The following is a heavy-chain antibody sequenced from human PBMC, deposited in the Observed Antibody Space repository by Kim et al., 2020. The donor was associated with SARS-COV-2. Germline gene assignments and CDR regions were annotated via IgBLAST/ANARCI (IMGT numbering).Heavy chain of an antibody. CDR3: AKPRYSGYEMGLAFDY. J-gene: IGHJ4*02. Sequence: FGKGRFTISRDNSKNTLCLQMNSLRAEDTAVYYCAKPRYSGYEMGLAFDYWGQGTLVTVSS. V-gene: IGHV3-23*01. D-gene: IGHD5-12*01.